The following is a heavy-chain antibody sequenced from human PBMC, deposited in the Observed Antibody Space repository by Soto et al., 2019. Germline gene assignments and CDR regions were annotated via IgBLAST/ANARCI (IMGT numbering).Heavy chain of an antibody. Sequence: EEQILESGGGLVHPGGSLSLSCAASGFLISANAMSWVRQAPGGGLEWVSTISGSAGVAFYADSVRGRFIISRDISKNTIYLQLSTLRADDMARYYCVKGSVWTWLDPWGQGTLVNVSS. D-gene: IGHD2-21*01. CDR1: GFLISANA. CDR2: ISGSAGVA. CDR3: VKGSVWTWLDP. J-gene: IGHJ5*02. V-gene: IGHV3-23*01.